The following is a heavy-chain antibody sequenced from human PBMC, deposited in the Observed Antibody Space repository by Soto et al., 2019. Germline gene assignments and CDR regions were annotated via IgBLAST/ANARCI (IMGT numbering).Heavy chain of an antibody. J-gene: IGHJ4*02. Sequence: QVQLQESGPGLVKPSGPLSLTCTVSGGSINSSDWWSWVRQPPGKGLEWIGEIYHSGSTNYNPSLKRRVTISVDKSKNQFSLKLTSVTAADTAVYYCARDKAADWGQGTLVTVSS. CDR1: GGSINSSDW. V-gene: IGHV4-4*02. CDR2: IYHSGST. D-gene: IGHD6-25*01. CDR3: ARDKAAD.